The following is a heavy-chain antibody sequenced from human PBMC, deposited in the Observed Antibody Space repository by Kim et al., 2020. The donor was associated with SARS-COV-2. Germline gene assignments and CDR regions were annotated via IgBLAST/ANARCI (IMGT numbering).Heavy chain of an antibody. CDR3: AKHQGALYCSSSSCYPYWFDH. CDR2: ISGNGGST. CDR1: GFTFSSYA. V-gene: IGHV3-23*01. D-gene: IGHD2-2*01. Sequence: GGSLRLSCAASGFTFSSYAMSWVRQAPGKVLEWVTAISGNGGSTYYADSVKGRFTISRDNSKNTLYLQMNSLRAEDTAVYLCAKHQGALYCSSSSCYPYWFDHWGQGTLVTVSS. J-gene: IGHJ5*02.